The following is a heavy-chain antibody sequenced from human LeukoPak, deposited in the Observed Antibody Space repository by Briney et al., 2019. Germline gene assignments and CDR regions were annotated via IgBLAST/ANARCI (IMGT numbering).Heavy chain of an antibody. J-gene: IGHJ6*02. CDR3: ARESHYYDSSGFLYYYGMDV. D-gene: IGHD3-22*01. Sequence: ASVKVSCKASGYTFTSYIIGWVRQAPGQGVEWMGWICVYNGNPNYAEKLQGRVTMTTDTSTSTAYMELRSLRSDDTAVYYCARESHYYDSSGFLYYYGMDVWGQGTTVTVSS. CDR1: GYTFTSYI. CDR2: ICVYNGNP. V-gene: IGHV1-18*01.